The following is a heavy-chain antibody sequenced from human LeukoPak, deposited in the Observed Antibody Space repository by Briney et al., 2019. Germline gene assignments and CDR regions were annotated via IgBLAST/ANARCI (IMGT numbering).Heavy chain of an antibody. CDR3: ARVGAQFTMVDPTFDY. CDR1: GGSISSSSYY. D-gene: IGHD3-10*01. J-gene: IGHJ4*02. V-gene: IGHV4-39*07. Sequence: TSETLSLTCTVSGGSISSSSYYWGWIRQPPGKGLEWIGSIYYSGSTYYNPSLKSQVTISVDTSKNQFSLKLSSVTAADTAVYYCARVGAQFTMVDPTFDYWGQGTLVTVSS. CDR2: IYYSGST.